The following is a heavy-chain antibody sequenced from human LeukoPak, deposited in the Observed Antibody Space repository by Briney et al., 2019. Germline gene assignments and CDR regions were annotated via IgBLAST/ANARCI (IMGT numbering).Heavy chain of an antibody. CDR3: ARGFYGSGSQFDY. CDR1: GGSISSGDYP. J-gene: IGHJ4*02. Sequence: SETLSLTCAVSGGSISSGDYPWSWIRQPPGKGLEWIGYIFHTGHTSYNPSIKSRVTISVDMSKNQLSLKLSSVTAADTAVYYCARGFYGSGSQFDYWGQGTLVTVSS. D-gene: IGHD3-10*01. CDR2: IFHTGHT. V-gene: IGHV4-30-2*01.